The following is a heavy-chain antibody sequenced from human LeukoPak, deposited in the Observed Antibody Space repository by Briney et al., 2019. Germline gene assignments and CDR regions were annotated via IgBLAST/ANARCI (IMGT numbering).Heavy chain of an antibody. CDR2: INPNSGGT. V-gene: IGHV1-2*04. CDR3: ARSERGGNLYYFDY. D-gene: IGHD4-23*01. Sequence: ASVKVSCKASGYTFTGYYMHWVRQAPGQGLEWMGWINPNSGGTNYAQKFQGWLTMTRDTSISTAYMELSRLRSDDTAVYYCARSERGGNLYYFDYWGQGTLVTVSS. CDR1: GYTFTGYY. J-gene: IGHJ4*02.